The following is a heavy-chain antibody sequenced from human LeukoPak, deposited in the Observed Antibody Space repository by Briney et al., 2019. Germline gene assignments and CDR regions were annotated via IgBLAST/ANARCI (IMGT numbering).Heavy chain of an antibody. Sequence: SETLSLTCTVSGGSISSYYWSWIRQPPGKGLEWIGYIYYSGSTNYNPSPKSRVTISVDTSKNQFSLKLSSVTAADTAVYYCARWDKGASGAFDIWGQGTMVTVSS. V-gene: IGHV4-59*01. J-gene: IGHJ3*02. CDR1: GGSISSYY. CDR3: ARWDKGASGAFDI. D-gene: IGHD1-26*01. CDR2: IYYSGST.